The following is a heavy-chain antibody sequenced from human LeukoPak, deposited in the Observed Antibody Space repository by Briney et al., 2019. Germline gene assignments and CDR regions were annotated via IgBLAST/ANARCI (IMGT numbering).Heavy chain of an antibody. Sequence: GGSLRLSCAASGFTLSGSAMHWVRQASGKGLEWVGRIRSKANSYATAYAASVKGRFTISRDDSKNTAYLQMNSLKTEDTAVYYCTRRSNTPANWGQGTLVTVSS. CDR1: GFTLSGSA. V-gene: IGHV3-73*01. J-gene: IGHJ4*02. CDR2: IRSKANSYAT. CDR3: TRRSNTPAN. D-gene: IGHD2-2*01.